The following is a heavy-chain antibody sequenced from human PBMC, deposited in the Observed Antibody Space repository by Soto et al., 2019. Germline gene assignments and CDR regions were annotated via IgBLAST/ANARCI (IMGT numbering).Heavy chain of an antibody. D-gene: IGHD3-16*01. Sequence: VQLLESGGDLVHPGESLRLSCAASGFLSGNYAMDWIRQAPGTGLEWVSAISDSGVNTYYADSVKGRFTISRDNSKNALYLEMKSLRAGDTAVYYCIKEARGHSYARLWGRGTPVTVSS. J-gene: IGHJ4*02. CDR1: GFLSGNYA. V-gene: IGHV3-23*01. CDR2: ISDSGVNT. CDR3: IKEARGHSYARL.